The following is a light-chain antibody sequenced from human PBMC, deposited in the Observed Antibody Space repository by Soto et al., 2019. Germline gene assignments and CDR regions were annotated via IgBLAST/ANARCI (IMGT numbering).Light chain of an antibody. V-gene: IGLV1-47*02. CDR3: AAWDASLSACV. CDR2: YNN. J-gene: IGLJ1*01. Sequence: VLTQPPSASGTAGQVVTISCSGGDSNIGSNSVYWYQHLPRMAPKLLIYYNNQRPSGVPDRFSGSRSGTSASLAIVGLRSEDEAVYYCAAWDASLSACVFGNGTKVTVL. CDR1: DSNIGSNS.